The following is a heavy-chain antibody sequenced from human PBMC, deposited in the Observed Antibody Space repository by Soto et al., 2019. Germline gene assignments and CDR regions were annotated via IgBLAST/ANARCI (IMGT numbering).Heavy chain of an antibody. CDR2: INHRGST. J-gene: IGHJ6*02. Sequence: SETLSLTCAVYGASFSDYYWSWIRQPPGKGLEWIGEINHRGSTNYNPSLKSRVIISVDTSRNQLSLELRSVTAADTAVYYCERRNYFYAMDVWGQGTRVTFSS. CDR1: GASFSDYY. V-gene: IGHV4-34*01. CDR3: ERRNYFYAMDV.